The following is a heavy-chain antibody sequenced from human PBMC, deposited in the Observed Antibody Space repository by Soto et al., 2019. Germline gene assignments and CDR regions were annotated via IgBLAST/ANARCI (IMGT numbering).Heavy chain of an antibody. J-gene: IGHJ4*02. CDR1: GFAFSVSG. D-gene: IGHD2-8*01. V-gene: IGHV3-23*01. Sequence: EVQLLASGGDLVQSGGSLRLSCAASGFAFSVSGMSWVRQAPGRGLEWVSAIKSDGATYYADSVKGRFTISRYNSKNTIYLKMNSLRAEVTAVYYCATLPWAETNGNLWGQGTLVTVSS. CDR3: ATLPWAETNGNL. CDR2: IKSDGAT.